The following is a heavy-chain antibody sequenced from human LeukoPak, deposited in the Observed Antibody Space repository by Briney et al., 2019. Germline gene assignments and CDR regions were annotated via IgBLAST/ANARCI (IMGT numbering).Heavy chain of an antibody. CDR1: GYTFTGYY. Sequence: GASVKVSCKASGYTFTGYYMHWVRQAPGQGLEWMGRINPNSGGTNYAQKFQGRVTMTRDTSISTAYMELSRLRSDDTAVYYCARENDDSSGLFYFDYWGQGTLVTVSS. D-gene: IGHD6-19*01. V-gene: IGHV1-2*06. J-gene: IGHJ4*02. CDR2: INPNSGGT. CDR3: ARENDDSSGLFYFDY.